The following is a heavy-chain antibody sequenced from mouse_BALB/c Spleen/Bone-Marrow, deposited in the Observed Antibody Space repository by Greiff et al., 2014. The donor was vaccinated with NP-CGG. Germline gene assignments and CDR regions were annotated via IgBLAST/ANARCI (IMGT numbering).Heavy chain of an antibody. Sequence: VQLKESGPELVKPGASVKISCKASGYSFTGYFMNWVMQSHGKSLEWIGRINPYNGDTFYNQKFKGKATLTVDKSSNTAHMELRSLASEDSAVYYCARSYDYDRGAWFAYWGQGTLVTVSA. J-gene: IGHJ3*01. CDR1: GYSFTGYF. D-gene: IGHD2-4*01. CDR2: INPYNGDT. V-gene: IGHV1-20*02. CDR3: ARSYDYDRGAWFAY.